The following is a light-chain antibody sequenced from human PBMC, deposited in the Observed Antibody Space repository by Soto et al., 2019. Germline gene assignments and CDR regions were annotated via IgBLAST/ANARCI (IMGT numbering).Light chain of an antibody. CDR2: GAS. CDR1: QSISGT. Sequence: ELVMTQSPATLSVSPGGRATLSCRASQSISGTLAWYQQKPGQAPRLLTYGASTRAAGFPARFSGSGSGTDFTLTISSLQSEDFAVYYCQQYDNWPWTFGQGTKVDIK. CDR3: QQYDNWPWT. J-gene: IGKJ1*01. V-gene: IGKV3-15*01.